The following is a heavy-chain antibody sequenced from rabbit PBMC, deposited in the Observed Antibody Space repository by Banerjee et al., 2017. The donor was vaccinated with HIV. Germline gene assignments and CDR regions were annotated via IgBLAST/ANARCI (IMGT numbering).Heavy chain of an antibody. V-gene: IGHV1S40*01. J-gene: IGHJ4*01. D-gene: IGHD4-1*01. CDR1: GFSFSSADY. CDR3: ARYGSGWGGGDL. Sequence: QSLEESGGDLVKPGASLTLTCTASGFSFSSADYMGWVRQAPGKGLEWIGCVAVGSSGATWYASWAKGRFTISKPSSTTVTLQMTSLTAADTATYFCARYGSGWGGGDLWGPGTLVTVS. CDR2: VAVGSSGAT.